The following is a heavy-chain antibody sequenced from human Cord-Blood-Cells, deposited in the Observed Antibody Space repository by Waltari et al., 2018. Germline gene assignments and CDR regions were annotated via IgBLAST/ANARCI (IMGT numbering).Heavy chain of an antibody. J-gene: IGHJ4*02. V-gene: IGHV1-2*02. D-gene: IGHD5-18*01. CDR3: IVDTAMVTFDY. CDR1: GYPFTGYY. Sequence: QVQLVQSGDEVKKPGASVKVSCKASGYPFTGYYIHWLRQSPGHGLEWMVWINPNSGGTNYAQKFQGRVTMTRDTSISTAYMELSRLRSDDTAVYYCIVDTAMVTFDYWGQGTLVTVSS. CDR2: INPNSGGT.